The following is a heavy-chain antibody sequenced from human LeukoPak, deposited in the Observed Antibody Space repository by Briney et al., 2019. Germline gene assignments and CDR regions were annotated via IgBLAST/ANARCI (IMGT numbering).Heavy chain of an antibody. V-gene: IGHV3-30*03. CDR1: GFTFSSYG. J-gene: IGHJ4*02. D-gene: IGHD6-13*01. CDR2: ISYDGSNK. CDR3: ARQNGLIRIAAAGLDC. Sequence: GGSLRLSCAASGFTFSSYGMHWVRQAPGKGLEWVAVISYDGSNKYYADSVKGRFTISRDNSKNTLYLQMNSLRAEDTAVYYCARQNGLIRIAAAGLDCWGQGTLVTVSS.